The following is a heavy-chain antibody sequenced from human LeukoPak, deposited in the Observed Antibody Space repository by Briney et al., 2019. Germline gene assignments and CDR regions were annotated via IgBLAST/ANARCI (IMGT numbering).Heavy chain of an antibody. CDR2: IRFDGSNK. D-gene: IGHD2-2*01. CDR1: GFTFSSYG. Sequence: GGSLRLSCAASGFTFSSYGMHWVRQAPGKGLEGLPFIRFDGSNKYYTDSVKGRFTLSRDNSKNTLYLQINSLRAEDTAVYYCAKFNRQYCSSTSCYGGFDYWGQGTLVTVSS. J-gene: IGHJ4*02. V-gene: IGHV3-30*02. CDR3: AKFNRQYCSSTSCYGGFDY.